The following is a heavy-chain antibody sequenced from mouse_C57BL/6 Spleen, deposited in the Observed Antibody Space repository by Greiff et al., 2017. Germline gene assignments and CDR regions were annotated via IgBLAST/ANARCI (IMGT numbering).Heavy chain of an antibody. Sequence: EVQVVESGGGLVKPGGSLKLSCAASGFTFSSYAMSWVRQTPEKRLEWVATISDGGSYTYYPDNVKCRFTIARDNAKNNLYLQMSHLKSEDTAMYYCARAPTGTGYYAMDYWGQGTSVTVSS. CDR1: GFTFSSYA. J-gene: IGHJ4*01. D-gene: IGHD4-1*02. CDR2: ISDGGSYT. V-gene: IGHV5-4*01. CDR3: ARAPTGTGYYAMDY.